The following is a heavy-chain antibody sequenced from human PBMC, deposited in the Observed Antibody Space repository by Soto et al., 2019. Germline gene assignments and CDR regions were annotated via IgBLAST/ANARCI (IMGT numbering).Heavy chain of an antibody. Sequence: QVQLVQSGAEVKKPGSSVKVSCKASGGTFSSYTISWVRQAPGQGLEWMGRIIPILGIANYAQKFQGRVTIXEDESXXTAYMELSSLRSEDTAVYYCAREPHYYDSSGSFDYWGQGTLVTVSS. V-gene: IGHV1-69*08. CDR3: AREPHYYDSSGSFDY. D-gene: IGHD3-22*01. CDR1: GGTFSSYT. J-gene: IGHJ4*02. CDR2: IIPILGIA.